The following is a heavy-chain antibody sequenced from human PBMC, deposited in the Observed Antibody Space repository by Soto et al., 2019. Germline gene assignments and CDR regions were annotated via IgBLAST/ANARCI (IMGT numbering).Heavy chain of an antibody. CDR3: TKDRGYNWNGYYYYYGMDV. V-gene: IGHV3-30*18. CDR1: GFTFSSYG. D-gene: IGHD1-20*01. J-gene: IGHJ6*02. CDR2: ISYDGSNK. Sequence: QVQLVESGGGVVQPGRSLRLSCAASGFTFSSYGMHWVRQAPGKGLEWVAVISYDGSNKYYADSVKGRFTISRDNSKNTLYLQMNSLRAEDTAVYYCTKDRGYNWNGYYYYYGMDVWGQGTTVTVSS.